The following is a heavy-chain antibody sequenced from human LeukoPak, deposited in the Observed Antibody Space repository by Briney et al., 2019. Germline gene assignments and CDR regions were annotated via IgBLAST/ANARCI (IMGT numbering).Heavy chain of an antibody. CDR1: GASINIYY. CDR2: MYYSGST. V-gene: IGHV4-59*01. D-gene: IGHD2-15*01. Sequence: TSETLSLTCTVSGASINIYYWTWIRQPPGKGLEWIGYMYYSGSTSYNPSLKSRVSMSVDTSKNQSSLNLRSVTAADTAVYYCARDQGGPFDYWGQGTLVTVSS. CDR3: ARDQGGPFDY. J-gene: IGHJ4*02.